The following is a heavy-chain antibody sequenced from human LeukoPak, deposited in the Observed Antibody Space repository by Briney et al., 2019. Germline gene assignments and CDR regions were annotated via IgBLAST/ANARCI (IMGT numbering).Heavy chain of an antibody. V-gene: IGHV3-30-3*01. CDR2: ISYDGSNE. D-gene: IGHD4-17*01. J-gene: IGHJ4*02. Sequence: PGRSLRLSCAASGFTFSSYAMHWVRQAPGKGLEWVAVISYDGSNEYYADSVKGRFTISRDNSKNTLYLQMNSLRAEDTAVYYCARGGDYGDYGLYYFDYWGQGTLVTVSS. CDR3: ARGGDYGDYGLYYFDY. CDR1: GFTFSSYA.